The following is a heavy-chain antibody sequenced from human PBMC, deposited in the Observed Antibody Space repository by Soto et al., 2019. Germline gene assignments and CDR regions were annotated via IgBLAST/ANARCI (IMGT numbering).Heavy chain of an antibody. Sequence: GESLKISCKGSGYSFTSYWISWVRQMPGKGLEWMGRIDPSDSYTNYSPSFQGHVTISADKSISTAYLQWSGLKASDTAMYYCARSSNPQIPAYDYWGQGTLVTVS. J-gene: IGHJ4*02. V-gene: IGHV5-10-1*01. CDR3: ARSSNPQIPAYDY. CDR2: IDPSDSYT. D-gene: IGHD3-10*01. CDR1: GYSFTSYW.